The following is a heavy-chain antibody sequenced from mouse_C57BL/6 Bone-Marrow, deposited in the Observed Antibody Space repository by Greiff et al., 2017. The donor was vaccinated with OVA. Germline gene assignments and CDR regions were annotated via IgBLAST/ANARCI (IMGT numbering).Heavy chain of an antibody. V-gene: IGHV14-2*01. D-gene: IGHD1-1*01. J-gene: IGHJ1*03. Sequence: DVQLQESGAELVKPGASVKLSCTASGFNIKDYYMHWVKQRTEQGLEWIGRIDPEDGETKYAPKFQGKATITADTSSNTAYLQLSSLTSEDTAVYYWAHGSSYGWYFDVWGTGTTVTVSS. CDR1: GFNIKDYY. CDR2: IDPEDGET. CDR3: AHGSSYGWYFDV.